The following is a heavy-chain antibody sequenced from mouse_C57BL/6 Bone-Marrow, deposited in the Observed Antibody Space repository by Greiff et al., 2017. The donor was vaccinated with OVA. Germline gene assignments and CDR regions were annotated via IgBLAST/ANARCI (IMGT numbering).Heavy chain of an antibody. Sequence: VQLQQSGAELVKPGASVKLSCKASGYTFTNYWIGWAKQRPGHGLEWIGDIYPGGGYTNYNEKFKGKATLTADKSSSTAYMQFSSLTSEDSAIYYCARLAVFFDYWGQGTTLTVSS. J-gene: IGHJ2*01. V-gene: IGHV1-63*01. CDR2: IYPGGGYT. CDR3: ARLAVFFDY. CDR1: GYTFTNYW.